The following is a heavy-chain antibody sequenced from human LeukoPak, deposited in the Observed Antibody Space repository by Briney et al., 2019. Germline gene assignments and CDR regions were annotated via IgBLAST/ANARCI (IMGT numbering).Heavy chain of an antibody. CDR1: GYSFTSNY. J-gene: IGHJ4*02. CDR3: ARDQEAFDY. CDR2: IYPRDGST. V-gene: IGHV1-46*01. Sequence: ASVKVSCKASGYSFTSNYIHWVRQAPGQGLEWMGMIYPRDGSTSYAQKFQGRVTVTRDTSTSTVHMELSGPRSEDTAVYYCARDQEAFDYWGQGTLVTVSS.